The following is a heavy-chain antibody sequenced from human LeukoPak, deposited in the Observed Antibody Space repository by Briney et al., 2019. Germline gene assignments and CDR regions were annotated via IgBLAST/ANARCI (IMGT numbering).Heavy chain of an antibody. Sequence: SETLSLTCTVSGGSISSYYWSWIRQPPGKGLEWIGYIYYSGSTNYNPSLKSRVTISVDTSKNQFSLKLSSVTAADTAVYYCARHALGYSYGSFDYWGQGTLVTVSS. CDR2: IYYSGST. V-gene: IGHV4-59*01. J-gene: IGHJ4*02. D-gene: IGHD5-18*01. CDR3: ARHALGYSYGSFDY. CDR1: GGSISSYY.